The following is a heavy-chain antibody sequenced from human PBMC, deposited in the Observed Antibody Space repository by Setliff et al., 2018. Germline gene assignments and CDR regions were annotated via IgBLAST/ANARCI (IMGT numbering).Heavy chain of an antibody. CDR1: GYTFTSYN. J-gene: IGHJ6*03. CDR2: ISAYNGNT. V-gene: IGHV1-18*01. CDR3: ARDKLWLMGYYYYYMDV. Sequence: ASVKVSCKTSGYTFTSYNINWVRQAPGQGLGWMGWISAYNGNTKYSQKFQGRVTITRDTSASTAYMELSSLRSEDTAVYYCARDKLWLMGYYYYYMDVWGKGTTVTVSS. D-gene: IGHD5-18*01.